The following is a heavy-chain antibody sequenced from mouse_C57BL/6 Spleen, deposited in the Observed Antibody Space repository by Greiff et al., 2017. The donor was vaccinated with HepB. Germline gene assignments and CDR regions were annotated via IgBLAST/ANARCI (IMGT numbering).Heavy chain of an antibody. CDR3: AREFITTVVDLYWYFDV. V-gene: IGHV1-55*01. J-gene: IGHJ1*03. CDR1: GYTFTSYW. D-gene: IGHD1-1*01. CDR2: IYPGSGST. Sequence: QVQLQQSGAELVKPGASVKMSCKASGYTFTSYWITWVKQRPGQGLEWIGDIYPGSGSTNYNEKFKSKATLTVDTSSSTAYMQLSSLTSEDSAVYYCAREFITTVVDLYWYFDVWGTGTTVTVSS.